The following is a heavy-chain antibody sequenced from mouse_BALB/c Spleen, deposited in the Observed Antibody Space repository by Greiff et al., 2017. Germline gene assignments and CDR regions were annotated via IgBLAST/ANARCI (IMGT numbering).Heavy chain of an antibody. CDR1: GFNIKDTY. J-gene: IGHJ1*01. CDR3: ARSLITTVVADFDV. V-gene: IGHV14-3*02. D-gene: IGHD1-1*01. Sequence: VHVKQSGAELVKPGASVKLSCTASGFNIKDTYMHWVKQRPEQGLEWIGRIDPANGNTKYDPKFQGKATITADTSSNTAYLQLSSLTSEDTAVYYCARSLITTVVADFDVWGAGTTVTVSS. CDR2: IDPANGNT.